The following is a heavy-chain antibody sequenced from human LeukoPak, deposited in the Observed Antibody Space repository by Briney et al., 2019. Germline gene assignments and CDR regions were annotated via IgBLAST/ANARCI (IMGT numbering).Heavy chain of an antibody. CDR3: VSPRGFSYGYFDY. J-gene: IGHJ4*02. CDR1: GGSIRSSY. D-gene: IGHD5-18*01. CDR2: IYYTGTT. Sequence: SETLSLTCSVSGGSIRSSYWSWIRQPPGKGLEWIGDIYYTGTTNYEPSLKSRVTISADTSRNLFSLKLGSVSATDTAVYYCVSPRGFSYGYFDYWGQGTLVTVSS. V-gene: IGHV4-59*08.